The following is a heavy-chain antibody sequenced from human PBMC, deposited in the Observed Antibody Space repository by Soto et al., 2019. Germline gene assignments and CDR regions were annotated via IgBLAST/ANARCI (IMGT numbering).Heavy chain of an antibody. J-gene: IGHJ6*02. CDR3: AKDRAARLYYGMDV. D-gene: IGHD6-6*01. CDR2: ISYDGSNK. V-gene: IGHV3-30*18. CDR1: GFTFSSYG. Sequence: QVQLVESGGGVVQPGRSLRLSCAASGFTFSSYGMHWVRQAPGKGLEWVAVISYDGSNKYYADSVKGRFTISRDNSKNTLYLQMNSLRAEDTAVYYCAKDRAARLYYGMDVWVQGTTVTVSS.